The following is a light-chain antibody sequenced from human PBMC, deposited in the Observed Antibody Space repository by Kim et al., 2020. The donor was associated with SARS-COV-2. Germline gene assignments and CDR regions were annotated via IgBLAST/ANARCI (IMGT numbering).Light chain of an antibody. Sequence: GHSGTISCTGTSRDVGGYNYVSWYQQHPGKAPKLMIYEVSKRPSGVPDRFSGSKSGNTASLTVSGLQAEDEADYYCSSYAGSNNLVFGGGTQLTVL. CDR3: SSYAGSNNLV. CDR1: SRDVGGYNY. J-gene: IGLJ3*02. CDR2: EVS. V-gene: IGLV2-8*01.